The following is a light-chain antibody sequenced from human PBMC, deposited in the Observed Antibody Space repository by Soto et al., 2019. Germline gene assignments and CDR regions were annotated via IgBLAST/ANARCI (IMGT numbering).Light chain of an antibody. Sequence: QSVLTQPPSASRTPGQRVTIPCSGSSSDIGSNSVNWYQQLPGAAPRLLIYGNTTRPSGVPDRFSGSKSGTSASLAITGLQAEDEADYYCQSYDSSLSGSLFGGGTKLTVL. J-gene: IGLJ3*02. CDR3: QSYDSSLSGSL. CDR2: GNT. CDR1: SSDIGSNS. V-gene: IGLV1-40*01.